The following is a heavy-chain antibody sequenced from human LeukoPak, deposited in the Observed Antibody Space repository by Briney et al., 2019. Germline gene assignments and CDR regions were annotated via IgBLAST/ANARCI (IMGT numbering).Heavy chain of an antibody. CDR2: IYHSGST. CDR3: ARNPSGGYYYFDY. D-gene: IGHD2-15*01. V-gene: IGHV4-38-2*02. J-gene: IGHJ4*02. CDR1: GYSISSAYY. Sequence: SETLSLTCTVSGYSISSAYYWGWIRQPPGKGLEWIGSIYHSGSTYYNPSLKSRVTISVDTSKNQFSLKLGSVTAADTAVYYCARNPSGGYYYFDYWGQGTLVTVSS.